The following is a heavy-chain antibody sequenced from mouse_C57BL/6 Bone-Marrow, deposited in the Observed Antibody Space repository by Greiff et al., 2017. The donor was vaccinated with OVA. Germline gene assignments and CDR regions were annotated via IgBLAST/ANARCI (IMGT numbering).Heavy chain of an antibody. Sequence: EVKVVESGGGLVKPGGSLKLSCAASGFTFSDYGMHWVRQAPEKGLEWVAYISSGSSTIYYADTVKGRFTISRDNAKNTLFLHMTSLRSEDTAMYYCARRWLPSYAMDYWGQGTSVTVSS. V-gene: IGHV5-17*01. CDR3: ARRWLPSYAMDY. J-gene: IGHJ4*01. CDR2: ISSGSSTI. CDR1: GFTFSDYG. D-gene: IGHD2-3*01.